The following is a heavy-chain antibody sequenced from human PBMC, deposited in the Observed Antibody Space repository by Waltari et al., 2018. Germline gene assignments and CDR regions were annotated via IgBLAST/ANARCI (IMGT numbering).Heavy chain of an antibody. J-gene: IGHJ4*02. Sequence: EVQLVESGGGVVQPGGSRNLSCAGPGFPFGKCWLSWVRQAPGKGLEWVANIKQDGSEKHYVDSVKGRFTVSRDNPKNSLYLQMNSLRGDDTAVYYCVRESYFSGSIGGFDYWGQGSLVTVSS. D-gene: IGHD2-15*01. V-gene: IGHV3-7*01. CDR2: IKQDGSEK. CDR1: GFPFGKCW. CDR3: VRESYFSGSIGGFDY.